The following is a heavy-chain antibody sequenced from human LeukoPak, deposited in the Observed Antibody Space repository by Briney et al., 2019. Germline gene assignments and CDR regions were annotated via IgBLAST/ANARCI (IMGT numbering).Heavy chain of an antibody. Sequence: ASVKDSCKASGYTFTSYGISWVRQAPGQGLEWMGWISAYNGNTNYAQKLQGRVTMTTDTSTSTAYMELRSLRSDDTAVYYCARDVSARLVVITRDYYYYGMDVWGQGTTVTVSS. CDR2: ISAYNGNT. J-gene: IGHJ6*02. D-gene: IGHD3-22*01. CDR1: GYTFTSYG. CDR3: ARDVSARLVVITRDYYYYGMDV. V-gene: IGHV1-18*01.